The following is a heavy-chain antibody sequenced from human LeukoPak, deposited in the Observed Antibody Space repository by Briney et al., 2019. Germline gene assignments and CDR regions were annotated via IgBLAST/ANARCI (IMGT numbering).Heavy chain of an antibody. CDR2: MNPNSGNT. CDR1: GYTFTSYD. V-gene: IGHV1-8*01. CDR3: ARGRVYSGYSYGNYYYYMDV. Sequence: GASVKVSCKASGYTFTSYDINWVRQATGQGLEWMGWMNPNSGNTGYAQKFQGRVTMTRNTSISTAYMELSSLRSEDTAVYYCARGRVYSGYSYGNYYYYMDVWGKGTTVTVSS. J-gene: IGHJ6*03. D-gene: IGHD5-18*01.